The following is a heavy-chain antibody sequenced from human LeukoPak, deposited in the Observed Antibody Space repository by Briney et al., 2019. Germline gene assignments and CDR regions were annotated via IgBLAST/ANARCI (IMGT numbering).Heavy chain of an antibody. D-gene: IGHD5-18*01. CDR3: AGSGYSYGKNWFDP. J-gene: IGHJ5*02. V-gene: IGHV1-69*13. CDR1: GGTFSSYA. CDR2: IIPIFGTA. Sequence: SVKVPCKASGGTFSSYAISWVRQAPGQGLEWMGGIIPIFGTADYAQKFQGRVTITADESTSTAYMELSSLRSEDTAVYYCAGSGYSYGKNWFDPWGQGTLVTVSS.